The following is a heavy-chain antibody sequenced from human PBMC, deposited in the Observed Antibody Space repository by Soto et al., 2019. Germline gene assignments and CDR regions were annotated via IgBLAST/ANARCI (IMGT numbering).Heavy chain of an antibody. CDR3: ARVVTMIVEQSAWFDP. CDR2: IYYSGST. Sequence: QVQLQESGPGLVKPSQTLSLTCTVSGGSISSGGYYWSWIRQHPGKGLEWIGYIYYSGSTYYNPSLKSRVTISVDTSKNQFSLKLSSVTAADTAVYYCARVVTMIVEQSAWFDPWGQGTLVTVSS. V-gene: IGHV4-31*03. D-gene: IGHD3-22*01. CDR1: GGSISSGGYY. J-gene: IGHJ5*02.